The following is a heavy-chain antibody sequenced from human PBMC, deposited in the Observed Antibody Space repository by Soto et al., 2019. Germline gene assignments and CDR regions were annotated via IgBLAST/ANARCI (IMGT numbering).Heavy chain of an antibody. V-gene: IGHV3-23*01. CDR1: GFTFSSYA. CDR2: ISGSGGTT. J-gene: IGHJ4*02. Sequence: GGSLRLSCAASGFTFSSYAMSWVRQAPGKGLEWVSGISGSGGTTYYADSVRGRFTISRDNSKNTLYLQLNSLRAEDTAVYYCAKSGVVDSSGYYDYYFDYWGQGTLVTVSS. CDR3: AKSGVVDSSGYYDYYFDY. D-gene: IGHD3-22*01.